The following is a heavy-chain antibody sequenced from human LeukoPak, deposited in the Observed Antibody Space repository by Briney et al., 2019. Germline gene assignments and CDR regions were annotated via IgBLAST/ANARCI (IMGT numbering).Heavy chain of an antibody. V-gene: IGHV3-30*03. CDR1: GFTFSSYG. CDR2: ISYDGSNK. J-gene: IGHJ5*02. Sequence: PGGSLRLSCAASGFTFSSYGMHWVRQAPGKGLEWVAVISYDGSNKYYADSVKGRFTIYRDNSKNTLYMQMNSLRAEDTAVYYCAGHSSSPFDPWGEGTLVTVYS. CDR3: AGHSSSPFDP. D-gene: IGHD6-13*01.